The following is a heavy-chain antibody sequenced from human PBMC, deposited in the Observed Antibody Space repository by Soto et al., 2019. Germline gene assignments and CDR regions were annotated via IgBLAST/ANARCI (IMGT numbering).Heavy chain of an antibody. CDR1: GDSINSGDYY. CDR3: ARAMTTLGPYDY. Sequence: TLSLTCCVSGDSINSGDYYWTWIRQSPGKGLEWVGYIFYSGSAAYNPSLKSRATMSMDTSTNQFSLKLGSVTAADTAVYYCARAMTTLGPYDYWGQGTPVTVYS. V-gene: IGHV4-30-4*01. J-gene: IGHJ4*02. CDR2: IFYSGSA. D-gene: IGHD4-4*01.